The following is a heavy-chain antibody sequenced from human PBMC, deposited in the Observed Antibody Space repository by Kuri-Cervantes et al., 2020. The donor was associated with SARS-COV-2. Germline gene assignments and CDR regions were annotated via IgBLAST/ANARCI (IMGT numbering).Heavy chain of an antibody. Sequence: VKVSCKASGGTFSSYAISWVRQAPGQGLEWMGGIIPILGIANYAQKFQGRVTITADKSTSTAYMELSSLRSEDTAVYYCAGGTSGSYYYGMDVWGQGTKVTVSS. D-gene: IGHD6-25*01. CDR3: AGGTSGSYYYGMDV. J-gene: IGHJ6*02. CDR2: IIPILGIA. V-gene: IGHV1-69*10. CDR1: GGTFSSYA.